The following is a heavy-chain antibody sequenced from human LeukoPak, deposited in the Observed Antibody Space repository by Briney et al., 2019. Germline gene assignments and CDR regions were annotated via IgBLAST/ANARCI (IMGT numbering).Heavy chain of an antibody. J-gene: IGHJ4*02. CDR3: ARGYYDFWSGHY. V-gene: IGHV1-46*01. D-gene: IGHD3-3*01. Sequence: ASVKVSCKASGYIFTSYYMHWVRRAPGQGLEWMGIINPSGGSTSYAQKFQGRVTMTRDTSTSTVYMELSSLRSEDTAVYYCARGYYDFWSGHYWGQGTLVTVSS. CDR1: GYIFTSYY. CDR2: INPSGGST.